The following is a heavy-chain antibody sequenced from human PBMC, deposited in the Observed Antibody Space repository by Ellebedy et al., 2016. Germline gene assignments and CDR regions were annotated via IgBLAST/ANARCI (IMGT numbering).Heavy chain of an antibody. Sequence: GESLKISCAASGFTFSSYAMTWVRQTPEKGLEWVSATHSGGNTYYADSVRGRFTISRDNSKNSVYLQMNSLRGEDTAVYYCARVVPQSTGWIPFDYWGQGTLVTVSS. CDR2: THSGGNT. D-gene: IGHD6-19*01. CDR1: GFTFSSYA. V-gene: IGHV3-53*05. J-gene: IGHJ4*02. CDR3: ARVVPQSTGWIPFDY.